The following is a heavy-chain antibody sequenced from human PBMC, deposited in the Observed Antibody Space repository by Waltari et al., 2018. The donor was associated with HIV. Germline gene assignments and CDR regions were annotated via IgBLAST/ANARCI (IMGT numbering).Heavy chain of an antibody. V-gene: IGHV4-39*01. CDR2: LYYSGNI. CDR3: ARHHIIANVWDAFDI. J-gene: IGHJ3*02. CDR1: GGSISSDSFC. D-gene: IGHD3-10*01. Sequence: QLQMQESGPGLVKPSETLSLTCTVSGGSISSDSFCWGWIRQSPGKGLEWSGSLYYSGNIHYNPSLKSRVTISVDTSKIQFSLKMTSVTAADTAVYYCARHHIIANVWDAFDIWGQGTLVTVSS.